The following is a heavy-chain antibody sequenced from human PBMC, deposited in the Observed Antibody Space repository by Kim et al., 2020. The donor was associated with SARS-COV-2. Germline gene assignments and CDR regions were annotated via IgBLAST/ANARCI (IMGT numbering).Heavy chain of an antibody. D-gene: IGHD3-10*01. CDR1: GGSISSSSYY. V-gene: IGHV4-39*01. J-gene: IGHJ1*01. CDR2: IYYSGST. CDR3: ARHSAFRYFQH. Sequence: SETLSLTCTVSGGSISSSSYYWGWIRQPPGKGLEWIGSIYYSGSTYYNPSLKSRVTISVDTSKNQFSLKLSSVTAADTAVYYCARHSAFRYFQHWGQGTLVTVSS.